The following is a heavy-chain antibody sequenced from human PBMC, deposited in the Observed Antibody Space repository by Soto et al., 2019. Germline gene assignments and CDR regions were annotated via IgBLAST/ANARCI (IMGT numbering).Heavy chain of an antibody. CDR3: ARSGLPDPVVVVGHTPFDP. D-gene: IGHD2-15*01. Sequence: ASVKVSCKASDYTFTNYDINWVRQAPGQGLEWMGWISAYNGDTNYAQELQGRVTMTTDTSTSTAYMELRSLRSDDTAVYYCARSGLPDPVVVVGHTPFDPWGQGTLVTVSS. CDR2: ISAYNGDT. J-gene: IGHJ5*02. V-gene: IGHV1-18*01. CDR1: DYTFTNYD.